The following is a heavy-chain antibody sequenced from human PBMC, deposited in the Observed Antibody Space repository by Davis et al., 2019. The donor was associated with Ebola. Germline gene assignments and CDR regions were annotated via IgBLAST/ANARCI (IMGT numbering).Heavy chain of an antibody. V-gene: IGHV3-23*01. CDR1: GFTFSAYH. Sequence: GESLKISCAASGFTFSAYHMNWVRQAPGKGLEWVANIRVSEVTYYADSVKGRLTISRDNSKSTLYLQMDSLRAEDTALYYCAKEPSSGYAFDIWGQGTMVTVSS. CDR3: AKEPSSGYAFDI. CDR2: IRVSEVT. D-gene: IGHD3-22*01. J-gene: IGHJ3*02.